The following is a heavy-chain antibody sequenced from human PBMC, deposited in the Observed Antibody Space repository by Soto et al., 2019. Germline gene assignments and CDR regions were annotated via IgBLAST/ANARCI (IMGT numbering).Heavy chain of an antibody. CDR1: GGSISSYY. CDR2: IYYSGST. V-gene: IGHV4-59*01. CDR3: ARVSYYDSSGYLDY. Sequence: SETLSLTCIVSGGSISSYYWSWIRQPPGKGLEWIGYIYYSGSTNYNPSLKSRVTISVDTSKNQFSLKLSSVTAADTAVYYCARVSYYDSSGYLDYWGQGTLVTVSS. J-gene: IGHJ4*02. D-gene: IGHD3-22*01.